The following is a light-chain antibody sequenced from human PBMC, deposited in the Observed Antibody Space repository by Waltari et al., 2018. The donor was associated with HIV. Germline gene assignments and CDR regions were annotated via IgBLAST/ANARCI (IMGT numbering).Light chain of an antibody. CDR3: SSYAGPNHLL. CDR1: SRDVGAYNF. Sequence: QSALTQPPSASGSPGQSVTFSCTGTSRDVGAYNFVSWYQQHPGKAPKLIIYGVSQWPSGVPDRFSGSKSGNTASLTVSGLQADDEADYYCSSYAGPNHLLFGGGTKLTVL. CDR2: GVS. V-gene: IGLV2-8*01. J-gene: IGLJ2*01.